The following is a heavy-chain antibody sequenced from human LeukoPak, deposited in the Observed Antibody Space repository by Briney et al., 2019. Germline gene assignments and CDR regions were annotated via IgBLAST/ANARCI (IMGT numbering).Heavy chain of an antibody. D-gene: IGHD5-12*01. CDR3: AREWRLLRPYYFDY. Sequence: SETLSLTCAVYGGSFSGYYWSWIRQPPGKGLEWIGEINHSGSTNYNPSLKSRVTISVDTSKNQFSLKLSSVTAADTAVYYCAREWRLLRPYYFDYWGQGTLVTVSS. J-gene: IGHJ4*02. CDR2: INHSGST. CDR1: GGSFSGYY. V-gene: IGHV4-34*01.